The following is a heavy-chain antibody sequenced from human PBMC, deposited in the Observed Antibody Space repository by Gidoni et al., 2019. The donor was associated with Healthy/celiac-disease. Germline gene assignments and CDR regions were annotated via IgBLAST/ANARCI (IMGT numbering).Heavy chain of an antibody. CDR3: ARDRVVRGVAYGMDV. D-gene: IGHD3-10*01. J-gene: IGHJ6*02. V-gene: IGHV3-53*02. CDR2: IYSGGST. Sequence: EVQLVETGGGLIQPGGSLRHSCAASGFTVSSNYMSWVRQAPGKGLEWVSVIYSGGSTYYADSVKGRFTISRDNSKNTLYLQMNRLRAEDTAVYYCARDRVVRGVAYGMDVWGQGTTVTVS. CDR1: GFTVSSNY.